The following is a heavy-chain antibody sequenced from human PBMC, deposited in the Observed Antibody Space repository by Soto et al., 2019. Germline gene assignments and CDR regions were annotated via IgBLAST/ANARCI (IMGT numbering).Heavy chain of an antibody. CDR2: ISAYNGNT. CDR3: ARARTYCTNGVCHDAFDI. CDR1: GYTFTSYG. V-gene: IGHV1-18*01. D-gene: IGHD2-8*01. Sequence: ASVKVSCKASGYTFTSYGISWVRQAPGQGLEWMGWISAYNGNTNYAQKLQGRVTMTTDTSTSTAYMELRSLRSDDTAVYYCARARTYCTNGVCHDAFDIWGQGTMVTVSS. J-gene: IGHJ3*02.